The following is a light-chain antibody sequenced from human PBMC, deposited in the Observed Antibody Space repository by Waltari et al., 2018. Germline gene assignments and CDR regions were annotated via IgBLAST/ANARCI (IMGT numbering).Light chain of an antibody. CDR3: QHPGT. CDR2: KAS. V-gene: IGKV1-5*03. CDR1: QSISSW. Sequence: VGDRVTITCRASQSISSWLAWYQQKPGKAPKLLIYKASSLESGVPSRFSGSGSGTEFTLTISSLQPDDFATYYCQHPGTFGQGTKVEIK. J-gene: IGKJ1*01.